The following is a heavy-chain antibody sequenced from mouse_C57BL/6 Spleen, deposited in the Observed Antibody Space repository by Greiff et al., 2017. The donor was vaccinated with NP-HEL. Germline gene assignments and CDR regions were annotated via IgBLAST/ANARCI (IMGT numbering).Heavy chain of an antibody. J-gene: IGHJ4*01. D-gene: IGHD1-1*01. CDR1: GFSLTSYA. Sequence: VMLVESGPGLVAPSQSLSITCTVSGFSLTSYAISWVRQPPGKGLEWLGVIWPGGGTNYNSALKSRLSISKDNSKSQVFLKMNSLQTDDTARYYCARNSGVGDAMDYWGQGTSVTVSS. V-gene: IGHV2-9-1*01. CDR3: ARNSGVGDAMDY. CDR2: IWPGGGT.